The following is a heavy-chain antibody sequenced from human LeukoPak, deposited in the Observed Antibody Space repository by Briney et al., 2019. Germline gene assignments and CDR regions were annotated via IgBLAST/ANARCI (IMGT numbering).Heavy chain of an antibody. CDR3: ARDNGYNVGYLDY. Sequence: GRSLRLSCAASGFTFSSYAMHWVRQALGKGLEWVAVISYDGSNKYYADSVKGRFTISRDNSKNTLYLQVNSLRAEDTAVYYCARDNGYNVGYLDYWGQGTLVAVSS. CDR1: GFTFSSYA. CDR2: ISYDGSNK. V-gene: IGHV3-30-3*01. D-gene: IGHD5-24*01. J-gene: IGHJ4*02.